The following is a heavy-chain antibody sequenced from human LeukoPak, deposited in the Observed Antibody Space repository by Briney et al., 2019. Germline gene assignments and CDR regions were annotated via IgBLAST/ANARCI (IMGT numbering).Heavy chain of an antibody. Sequence: PGGSLRLSCAASGFTFDDYAMHWVRQAPGKGLEWVSLIYSGGSTYYADSVKGRFTISRDNSKNTLYLQMNSLRAEDTAVYYCASTITMVRGVINHWGQGTLVTVSS. CDR2: IYSGGST. CDR3: ASTITMVRGVINH. D-gene: IGHD3-10*01. CDR1: GFTFDDYA. J-gene: IGHJ5*02. V-gene: IGHV3-66*01.